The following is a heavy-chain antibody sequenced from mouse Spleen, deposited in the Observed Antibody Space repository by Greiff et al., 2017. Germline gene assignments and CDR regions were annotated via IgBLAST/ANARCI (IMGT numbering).Heavy chain of an antibody. CDR1: GFTFSSYA. D-gene: IGHD2-4*01. J-gene: IGHJ1*01. Sequence: EVKVVESGGGLVKLGGSLKLSCAASGFTFSSYAMSWVRQTPEKRLEWVATISSGGGNTYYPDSVKGRFTISRDNAKNTLYLQMSSLKSEDTAMYYCARLWDYDAHFDVWGAGTTVTVSS. V-gene: IGHV5-9*04. CDR3: ARLWDYDAHFDV. CDR2: ISSGGGNT.